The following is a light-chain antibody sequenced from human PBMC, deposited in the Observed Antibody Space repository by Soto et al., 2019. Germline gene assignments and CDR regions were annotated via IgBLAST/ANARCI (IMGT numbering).Light chain of an antibody. CDR1: QSVSSSY. CDR3: QQYNSSPRWT. Sequence: EIVLTQSPGTLSLSPGERATLSCRASQSVSSSYLAWYQQKPGQAPRVLIYGVSTRATGIPDRFSGSGSGTDFTLTISRLEPEDFAVYYCQQYNSSPRWTFGQGTKVEIK. CDR2: GVS. J-gene: IGKJ1*01. V-gene: IGKV3-20*01.